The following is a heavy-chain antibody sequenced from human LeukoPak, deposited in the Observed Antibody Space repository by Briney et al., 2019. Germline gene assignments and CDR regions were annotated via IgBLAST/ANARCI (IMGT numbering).Heavy chain of an antibody. Sequence: GGSLRLSCAASGFTFSSYSMNWVRQAPGEGLEWVSYISSLSGTIYYADSVKGRFTISRDNAKNSLYLQMDSLKTEDTAMYYCTTDNWRGLDAFDIWGQGTMVTVSS. D-gene: IGHD3-3*01. CDR2: ISSLSGTI. J-gene: IGHJ3*02. CDR3: TTDNWRGLDAFDI. V-gene: IGHV3-48*01. CDR1: GFTFSSYS.